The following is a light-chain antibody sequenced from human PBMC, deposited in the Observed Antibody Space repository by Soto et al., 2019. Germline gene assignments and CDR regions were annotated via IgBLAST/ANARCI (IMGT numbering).Light chain of an antibody. CDR3: QQYHSYPYT. CDR1: QHINTW. V-gene: IGKV1-5*01. CDR2: DAS. Sequence: DIQMTQSPYTLSASVGDRVTITCRASQHINTWLAWYQRKSGKAPKLLMYDASSLESGVPSRFSGSSSGTEFTLSISSVQPGDFATYYCQQYHSYPYTFGQGTKVDIK. J-gene: IGKJ2*01.